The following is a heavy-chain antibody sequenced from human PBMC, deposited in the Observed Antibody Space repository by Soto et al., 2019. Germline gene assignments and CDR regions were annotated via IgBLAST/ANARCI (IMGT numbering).Heavy chain of an antibody. CDR3: VRGQWLPRGEY. V-gene: IGHV4-34*01. D-gene: IGHD6-19*01. J-gene: IGHJ4*02. Sequence: SETLSLTCGVSGGSFSGFFWTWIRQPPGKGLEWIGEINHSGSTNYNPALRSRVTLSMDMSENQFSLSLTSVTAADTAVYYCVRGQWLPRGEYWGQGTLVTVSS. CDR2: INHSGST. CDR1: GGSFSGFF.